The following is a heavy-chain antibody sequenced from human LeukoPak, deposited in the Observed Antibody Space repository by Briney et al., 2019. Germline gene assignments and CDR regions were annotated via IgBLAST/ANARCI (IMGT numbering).Heavy chain of an antibody. V-gene: IGHV3-48*02. J-gene: IGHJ5*02. CDR1: GFTLSSYS. Sequence: GVLRLSCADSGFTLSSYSMNWVRQAPGKGLEWISYISSSSNTIYYADSVKGRFTISRDNGKSSLYLQMNSLRDEDTAVYYCAREGYCSGGTCGFFDPWGQGTLVTVSS. CDR2: ISSSSNTI. CDR3: AREGYCSGGTCGFFDP. D-gene: IGHD2-15*01.